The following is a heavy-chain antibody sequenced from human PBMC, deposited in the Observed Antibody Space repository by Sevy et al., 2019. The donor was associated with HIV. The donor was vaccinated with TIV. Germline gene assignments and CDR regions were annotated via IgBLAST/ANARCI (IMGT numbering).Heavy chain of an antibody. D-gene: IGHD2-8*01. J-gene: IGHJ4*02. CDR2: LSFGCGEI. CDR1: GFTFSKYS. Sequence: GGSLRLSCAASGFTFSKYSMSWVRQSPGKGLEWVSTLSFGCGEINYADSVKGRFTISRDNSKSSVYLQMNNPRPEDTAVYYCAREGCTKPHDYWGQGTLVTVSS. V-gene: IGHV3-23*01. CDR3: AREGCTKPHDY.